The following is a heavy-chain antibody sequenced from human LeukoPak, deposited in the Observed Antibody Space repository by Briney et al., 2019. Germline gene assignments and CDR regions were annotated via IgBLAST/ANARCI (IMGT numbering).Heavy chain of an antibody. CDR1: GFIFGDYW. J-gene: IGHJ4*02. Sequence: GGSLRLSCAASGFIFGDYWMTWVRQAPGKGLEWVANIHKDGSEKYYVDSVKGRFSITRDNAKDSLFLQMNSLRAEDSAVYYCARYGYGYGTPFDYWGQGTLVTVSS. CDR3: ARYGYGYGTPFDY. CDR2: IHKDGSEK. D-gene: IGHD5-18*01. V-gene: IGHV3-7*04.